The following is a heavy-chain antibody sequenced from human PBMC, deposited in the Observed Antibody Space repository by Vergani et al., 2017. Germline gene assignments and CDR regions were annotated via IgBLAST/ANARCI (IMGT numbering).Heavy chain of an antibody. CDR3: ARDATYYYCSGFDY. CDR1: GFTFSSYS. J-gene: IGHJ4*02. Sequence: EVQLVESGGGLVKPGGSLRLSCAASGFTFSSYSMNWVRQAPGKGLEWVSSISSSSSYIYYADSVKCRFTISIDNAKNSLYLQMNSLRAEDTAVYYCARDATYYYCSGFDYWGQGTLVTVSS. D-gene: IGHD3-10*01. CDR2: ISSSSSYI. V-gene: IGHV3-21*01.